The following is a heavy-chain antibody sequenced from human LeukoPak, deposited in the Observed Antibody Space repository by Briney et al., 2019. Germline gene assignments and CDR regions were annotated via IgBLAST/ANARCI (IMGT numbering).Heavy chain of an antibody. D-gene: IGHD7-27*01. Sequence: GGSLRLSCAASGFTFSYYTMYWVRQAPGKGLEWVSIIGISGGGIHYADSVKGRFTISRDSSKNTLYLQMNSLRAEDTAVYYCAIDPNWGVDYWGQGVLVTVSS. J-gene: IGHJ4*02. CDR2: IGISGGGI. V-gene: IGHV3-23*01. CDR3: AIDPNWGVDY. CDR1: GFTFSYYT.